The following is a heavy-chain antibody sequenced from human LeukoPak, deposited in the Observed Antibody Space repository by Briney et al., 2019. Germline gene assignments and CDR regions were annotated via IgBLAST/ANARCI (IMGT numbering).Heavy chain of an antibody. D-gene: IGHD3-22*01. Sequence: GGSLRLSCAASGFTFSSYDMHWVRHATGKGLEWVSAIGTAGDTYYPGSVKGRFTISRENAKNSLYLQMNSLRAGDTAVYYCARGRRDSSGYQNWSDPWGQGTLVTVSS. CDR1: GFTFSSYD. CDR2: IGTAGDT. V-gene: IGHV3-13*01. J-gene: IGHJ5*02. CDR3: ARGRRDSSGYQNWSDP.